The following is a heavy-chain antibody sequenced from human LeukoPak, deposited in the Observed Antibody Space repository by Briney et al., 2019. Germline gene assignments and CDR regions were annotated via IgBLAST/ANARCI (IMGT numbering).Heavy chain of an antibody. Sequence: GGSLRLSCAASGFTLSNAWMTWVRQAPGKGLEWIGRIKIKTDGGTADYAAPVKGRFTISRDDSRNTLYMQLNSLKTEDTAVYYCTSTYCSSGSCWFYYFDYWGQGTLVTVSS. CDR2: IKIKTDGGTA. V-gene: IGHV3-15*01. J-gene: IGHJ4*02. CDR1: GFTLSNAW. CDR3: TSTYCSSGSCWFYYFDY. D-gene: IGHD2-15*01.